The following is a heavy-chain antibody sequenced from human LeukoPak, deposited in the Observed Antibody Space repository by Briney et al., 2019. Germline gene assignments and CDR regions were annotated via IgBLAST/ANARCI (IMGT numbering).Heavy chain of an antibody. V-gene: IGHV4-59*01. CDR3: ARARTRGNNWYFDY. J-gene: IGHJ4*02. CDR1: GGSVDSINTYY. Sequence: PSETLSLTCTVSGGSVDSINTYYWNWIRQPPGKGLEWIGYVYSRVNTNYNPSLKSLLTISVDTSKSQFSLKVSSVTAADTAVYYCARARTRGNNWYFDYWGQGTLVTVSS. D-gene: IGHD1-1*01. CDR2: VYSRVNT.